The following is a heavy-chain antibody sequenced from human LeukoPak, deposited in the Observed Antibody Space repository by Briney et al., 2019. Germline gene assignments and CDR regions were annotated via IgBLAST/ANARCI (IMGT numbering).Heavy chain of an antibody. J-gene: IGHJ4*02. CDR1: GGSISSGSYY. V-gene: IGHV4-61*02. CDR2: IYTSGST. D-gene: IGHD3-22*01. CDR3: ARENYDSGEYYYNY. Sequence: SQTLSLTCTVSGGSISSGSYYWSWIRQPAGKGLEWIGRIYTSGSTNYNPSLKSRVTISVDTSKSQFSLELSSVTAADTAVYYCARENYDSGEYYYNYWGQGTLVTVSP.